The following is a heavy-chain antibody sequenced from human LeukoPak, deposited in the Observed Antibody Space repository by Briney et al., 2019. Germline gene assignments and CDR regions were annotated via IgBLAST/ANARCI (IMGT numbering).Heavy chain of an antibody. CDR2: IGLDGAQK. Sequence: GGSLRFSCAASGLTFSSHSMGWFRQAPGKGLKCVATIGLDGAQKDFVDSVKGRFTLSRDNAKNSLFLEMNRLRVEDTAVYYCARWRGLQSEFDCWGQGTLVTVSS. J-gene: IGHJ4*02. CDR3: ARWRGLQSEFDC. CDR1: GLTFSSHS. V-gene: IGHV3-7*01. D-gene: IGHD5-24*01.